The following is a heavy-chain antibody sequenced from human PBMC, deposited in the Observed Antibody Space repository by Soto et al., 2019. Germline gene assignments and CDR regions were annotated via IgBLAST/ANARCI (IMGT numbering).Heavy chain of an antibody. V-gene: IGHV4-34*01. CDR3: ARYYYGSGSSKQSDYYGMDV. CDR2: INHSGST. Sequence: SETLSLTCAVYGGSFSGYYWSWIRQPPGKGLEWIGEINHSGSTNYNPSLKSRVTISVDTSKNQFSLKLSSVTAADTAVYYCARYYYGSGSSKQSDYYGMDVWGQGTTVTVYS. CDR1: GGSFSGYY. D-gene: IGHD3-10*01. J-gene: IGHJ6*02.